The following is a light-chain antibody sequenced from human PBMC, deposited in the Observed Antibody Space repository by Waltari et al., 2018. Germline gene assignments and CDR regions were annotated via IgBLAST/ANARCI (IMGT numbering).Light chain of an antibody. CDR1: QSISSW. CDR3: QQYNSYSPVT. CDR2: KAS. J-gene: IGKJ1*01. V-gene: IGKV1-5*03. Sequence: DIQMTQSPSTLSASVGDRVTITCRASQSISSWLAWYQQKPGKAPKLLIYKASSLESGVPSRFSGSGSGTEFTLTISSPQPDDFATYYCQQYNSYSPVTFGQGTKVEIK.